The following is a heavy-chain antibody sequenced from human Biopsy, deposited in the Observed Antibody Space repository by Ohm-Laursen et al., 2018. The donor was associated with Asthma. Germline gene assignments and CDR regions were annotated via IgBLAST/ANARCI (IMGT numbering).Heavy chain of an antibody. CDR1: PGSFSGFF. Sequence: ETLSLTCDVYPGSFSGFFWTWIRQSPGKGLEWIGETNERGVTNNNPSLKSRVIISIDTYWNRVSLKLTSVTAADTAVYYCARAGQCSSTSCYNPGWFDPWGQGTLVTVSS. CDR2: TNERGVT. D-gene: IGHD2-2*01. J-gene: IGHJ5*02. CDR3: ARAGQCSSTSCYNPGWFDP. V-gene: IGHV4-34*01.